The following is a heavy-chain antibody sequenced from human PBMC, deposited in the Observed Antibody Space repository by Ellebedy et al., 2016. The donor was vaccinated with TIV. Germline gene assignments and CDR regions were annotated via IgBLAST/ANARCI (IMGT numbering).Heavy chain of an antibody. CDR1: GGTFNNFG. V-gene: IGHV1-69*13. Sequence: AASVKVSCKASGGTFNNFGINWVRQAPGQGLEWMGRFIPIFGTADYAQKFQGRVTMTADGSTNTAYMELSSLRSEDTATYYCARVGNYYGGNPSYYFDYWGQGTLVTVSS. CDR3: ARVGNYYGGNPSYYFDY. J-gene: IGHJ4*02. D-gene: IGHD4-23*01. CDR2: FIPIFGTA.